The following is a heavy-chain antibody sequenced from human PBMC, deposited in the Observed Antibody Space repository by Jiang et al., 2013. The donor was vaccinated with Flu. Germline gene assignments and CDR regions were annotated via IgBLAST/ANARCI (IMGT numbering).Heavy chain of an antibody. CDR3: ARGRRVGLSSGWYFDY. D-gene: IGHD6-19*01. CDR1: GGSISSYY. Sequence: LLKPSETLSLTCTVSGGSISSYYWSWIRQPTGKGLEWIGRIYTSGSTNYNPSLKSRVTMSVDTSKNQFSLKLSSVTAADTAVYYCARGRRVGLSSGWYFDYWGQGTLVTVSS. CDR2: IYTSGST. V-gene: IGHV4-4*07. J-gene: IGHJ4*02.